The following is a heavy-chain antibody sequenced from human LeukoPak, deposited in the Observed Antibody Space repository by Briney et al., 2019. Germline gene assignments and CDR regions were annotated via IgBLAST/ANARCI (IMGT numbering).Heavy chain of an antibody. V-gene: IGHV3-48*03. CDR1: GFIFSSYE. J-gene: IGHJ4*02. CDR3: ASLPSSGWYVSGNDF. Sequence: GGSLRLSCAASGFIFSSYEMNWVRQAPGKGLECVSYISSGGGTIYYADSVKGRFTVSRDNGKYSLYLQMNSLRAEDTAVYYCASLPSSGWYVSGNDFWGQGTLVTVSS. CDR2: ISSGGGTI. D-gene: IGHD6-19*01.